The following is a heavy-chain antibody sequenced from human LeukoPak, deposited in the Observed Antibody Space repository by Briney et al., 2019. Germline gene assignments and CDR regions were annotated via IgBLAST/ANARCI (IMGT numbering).Heavy chain of an antibody. CDR2: IWYDGSNK. V-gene: IGHV3-33*01. CDR1: GFTFSYYG. Sequence: GGSLRLSCAASGFTFSYYGMHWVRQAPGKGLKWVAVIWYDGSNKYYADSVKGRFTISRDNSKNTLYLQMNSLRAEDTAVYYCGRDMCQGDCYSSDYWGQGILVTVSS. J-gene: IGHJ4*02. D-gene: IGHD2-21*02. CDR3: GRDMCQGDCYSSDY.